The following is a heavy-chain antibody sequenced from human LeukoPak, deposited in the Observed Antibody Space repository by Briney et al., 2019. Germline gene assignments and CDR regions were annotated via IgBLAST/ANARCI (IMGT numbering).Heavy chain of an antibody. CDR2: ISSSGSTI. CDR1: GFTFSDYY. J-gene: IGHJ6*02. CDR3: ARDIVVVVAATENYYYYGMDV. Sequence: GGSLRLSCAASGFTFSDYYMSWIRQAPGKGLEWVSYISSSGSTIYYADSVKGRITISRDNAKNSLYLQMNSLRAEDTAVYYCARDIVVVVAATENYYYYGMDVWGQGTTVTVSS. D-gene: IGHD2-15*01. V-gene: IGHV3-11*01.